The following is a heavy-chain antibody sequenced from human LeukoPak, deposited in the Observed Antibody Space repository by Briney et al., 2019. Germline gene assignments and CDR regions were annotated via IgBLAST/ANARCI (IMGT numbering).Heavy chain of an antibody. CDR3: ARDEGYDSSGFPVELPLDP. Sequence: GGSLRLSCAASGFTFTTYWMGWVRQAPGKGPEWVANINQVGSSKYFVDSVKGRFIISRDNAKNSLYLQMNSLRAEDTAVYYCARDEGYDSSGFPVELPLDPWGQGTLVTVSS. CDR1: GFTFTTYW. J-gene: IGHJ5*02. CDR2: INQVGSSK. D-gene: IGHD3-22*01. V-gene: IGHV3-7*01.